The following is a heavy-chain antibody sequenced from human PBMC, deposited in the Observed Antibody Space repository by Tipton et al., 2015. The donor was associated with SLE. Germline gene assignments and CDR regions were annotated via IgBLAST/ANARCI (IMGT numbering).Heavy chain of an antibody. J-gene: IGHJ4*02. CDR1: GGSITATSFY. CDR2: IYYTGST. D-gene: IGHD3-10*01. Sequence: TLSLTCTVSGGSITATSFYWGWIRQPPGEGLEWIGSIYYTGSTYYNPSLKSRVTISVDTSKSQLSLKLSSVTAADTAVYYCARGSYGSGSSPFDYWGQGTLVTVSS. V-gene: IGHV4-39*01. CDR3: ARGSYGSGSSPFDY.